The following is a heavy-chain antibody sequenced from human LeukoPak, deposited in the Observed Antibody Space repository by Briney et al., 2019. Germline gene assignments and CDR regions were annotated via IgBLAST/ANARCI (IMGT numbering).Heavy chain of an antibody. Sequence: PSETLSLTCTVSGGSISSNYWSWIRQPPGQGLEWIGYIYYSGSTNNNPSLKSRVTISVDTSKNQFSLKLSSVTAADTAVYCCARHNDYGDYYFDYWGQGTLVTVSS. CDR3: ARHNDYGDYYFDY. CDR2: IYYSGST. J-gene: IGHJ4*02. CDR1: GGSISSNY. D-gene: IGHD4-17*01. V-gene: IGHV4-59*08.